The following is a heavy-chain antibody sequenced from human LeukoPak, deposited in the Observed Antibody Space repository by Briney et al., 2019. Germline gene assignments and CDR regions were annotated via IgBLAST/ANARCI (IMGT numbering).Heavy chain of an antibody. V-gene: IGHV3-48*03. CDR3: ARDHFSGSYSPDYYYYGMDV. CDR1: GFTFSSYE. D-gene: IGHD1-26*01. CDR2: ISSSGSTI. J-gene: IGHJ6*02. Sequence: GGSLRLSCAASGFTFSSYEMNWVRQAPGKGLEWVSCISSSGSTIYYADSVKGRFTISRDNAKNSLYPQMNSLRAEDTAVYYCARDHFSGSYSPDYYYYGMDVWGQGTTVTVSS.